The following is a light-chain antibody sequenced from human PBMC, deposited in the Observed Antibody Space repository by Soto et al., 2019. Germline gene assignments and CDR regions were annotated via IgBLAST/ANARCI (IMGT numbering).Light chain of an antibody. CDR2: GAS. CDR3: KQYTNGPPET. Sequence: EIVMTQSPATLSVSPGKRATLSCRASQSVSSNFAWYQQKPCQAPRLLIYGASTMATGIPARFSGSGSGTELTLTLGRLQYEASVVHYCKQYTNGPPETFGQGNQVEI. J-gene: IGKJ1*01. CDR1: QSVSSN. V-gene: IGKV3-15*01.